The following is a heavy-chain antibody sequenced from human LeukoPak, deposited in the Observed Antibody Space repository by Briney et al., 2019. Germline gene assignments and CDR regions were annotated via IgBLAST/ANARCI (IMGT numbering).Heavy chain of an antibody. D-gene: IGHD2-15*01. CDR1: EYSFATYW. V-gene: IGHV5-51*01. CDR2: IFPGDSDT. Sequence: GESLKISCKGSEYSFATYWIGWVREMPGQGLEWMVIIFPGDSDTRYSPSFQGQVTISADKSISTAYLQWSSLKASDTAIYYCASEYCSGGNCYFDYWGQGTLVTVSS. CDR3: ASEYCSGGNCYFDY. J-gene: IGHJ4*02.